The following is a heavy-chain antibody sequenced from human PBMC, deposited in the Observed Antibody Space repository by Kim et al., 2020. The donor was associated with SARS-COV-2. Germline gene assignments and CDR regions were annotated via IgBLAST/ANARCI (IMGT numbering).Heavy chain of an antibody. Sequence: SETLSLTCTVSGGSISNAAFYWGWVRQPPGEGLEWIASIYYTGKTYYNPSLQSRVTIFVDTSRNMFSLQLTSVTAADTAIYYCARNHPSGSSYSGGDYWGQGTLVTVSS. J-gene: IGHJ4*02. CDR2: IYYTGKT. D-gene: IGHD3-22*01. CDR3: ARNHPSGSSYSGGDY. CDR1: GGSISNAAFY. V-gene: IGHV4-39*01.